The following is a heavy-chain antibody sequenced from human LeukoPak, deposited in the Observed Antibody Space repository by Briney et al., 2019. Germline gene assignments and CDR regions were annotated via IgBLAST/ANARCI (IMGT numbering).Heavy chain of an antibody. J-gene: IGHJ4*02. D-gene: IGHD3-16*02. CDR2: INPNSGGT. CDR3: ARDDVTFGGVIVRNY. Sequence: GASVKVSCKASGYTFTGYYMHWVRQAPGQGLEWMGWINPNSGGTNYAQKLQGRVTMTRDTSISTAYMELSRLRSDDTAVYYCARDDVTFGGVIVRNYWGQGTLVTVSS. CDR1: GYTFTGYY. V-gene: IGHV1-2*02.